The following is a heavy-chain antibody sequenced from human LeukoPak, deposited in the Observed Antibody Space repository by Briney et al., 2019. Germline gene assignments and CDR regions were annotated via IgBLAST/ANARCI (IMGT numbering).Heavy chain of an antibody. Sequence: GGSLRLSCAASGFTFSSYAMHWVRQAPGKGLEWVAVISYDGSNKYYADSVKGRFTISRDNSKNTLYLQMNSLRAEDTAVYYCARDGSRYSSSWYQVWGQGTLVTVSS. CDR3: ARDGSRYSSSWYQV. J-gene: IGHJ4*02. V-gene: IGHV3-30*04. CDR2: ISYDGSNK. D-gene: IGHD6-13*01. CDR1: GFTFSSYA.